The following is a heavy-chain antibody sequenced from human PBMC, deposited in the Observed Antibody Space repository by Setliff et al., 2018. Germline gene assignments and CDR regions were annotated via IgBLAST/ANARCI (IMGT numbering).Heavy chain of an antibody. V-gene: IGHV4-39*01. J-gene: IGHJ3*02. Sequence: SETLSLTCTVSGGSISTNHYYWEWIRQAPGKGLEWIGRISYSGDTYYSPSLRSRVTISVATSKNQFSLKLRSVTAADTAVYYCARRYEVVIITKTGAFDIWGPGTMVTVS. CDR1: GGSISTNHYY. D-gene: IGHD3-22*01. CDR3: ARRYEVVIITKTGAFDI. CDR2: ISYSGDT.